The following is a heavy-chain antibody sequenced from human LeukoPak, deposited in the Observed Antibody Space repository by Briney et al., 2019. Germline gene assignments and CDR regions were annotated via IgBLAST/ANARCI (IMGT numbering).Heavy chain of an antibody. CDR1: GRSFSGYY. CDR2: INHSGST. J-gene: IGHJ4*02. V-gene: IGHV4-34*01. Sequence: PSETLSLTCAVYGRSFSGYYWSWIRQPPGKGLEWIGEINHSGSTNYNPSLKSRVTISVDTSKNQFSLKLSSVTAADTAVYYCARGQTPYYYDSSGYSRSPYFDYWGQGTLVTVSS. CDR3: ARGQTPYYYDSSGYSRSPYFDY. D-gene: IGHD3-22*01.